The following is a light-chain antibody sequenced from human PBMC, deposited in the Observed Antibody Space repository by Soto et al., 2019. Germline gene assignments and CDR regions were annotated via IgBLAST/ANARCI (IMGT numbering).Light chain of an antibody. CDR1: QGISNY. CDR2: AAS. V-gene: IGKV1-27*01. Sequence: DIQMTQSPSSLSASVGDRVTITCRASQGISNYLAWYQQKPGKVPKLLIYAASTLQSGVPSRFSGSGSGTDFPLTISSLQPQGVAPYYCQKYNSAPFTFGPGTKGDIK. CDR3: QKYNSAPFT. J-gene: IGKJ3*01.